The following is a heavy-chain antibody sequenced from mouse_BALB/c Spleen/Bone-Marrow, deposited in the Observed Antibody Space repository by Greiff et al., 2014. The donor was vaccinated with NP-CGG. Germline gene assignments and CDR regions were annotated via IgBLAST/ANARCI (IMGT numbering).Heavy chain of an antibody. J-gene: IGHJ4*01. CDR3: ASSGNYEGGAMDY. CDR1: GFNIKDTF. D-gene: IGHD2-1*01. CDR2: IDPANGIT. V-gene: IGHV14-3*02. Sequence: VQLQQPGAELVKPGASVKLSCTASGFNIKDTFMHWMKQRLEQGLEWNGRIDPANGITKYDPKFQGKATITTDTSSNTAYLQLSSLTSEDTAVYYCASSGNYEGGAMDYWGQGTSVTVSS.